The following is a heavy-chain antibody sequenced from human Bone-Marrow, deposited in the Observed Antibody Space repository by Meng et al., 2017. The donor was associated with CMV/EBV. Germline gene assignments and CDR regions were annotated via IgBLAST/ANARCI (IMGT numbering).Heavy chain of an antibody. CDR1: GYTFTSYY. D-gene: IGHD1-26*01. CDR2: INPNSGGT. CDR3: ARSHSSGTYSLVDY. J-gene: IGHJ4*02. V-gene: IGHV1-2*02. Sequence: ASVKVSCKASGYTFTSYYMHWVRQAPGQGLEWMGWINPNSGGTIYAQKFQGRVTMTRDTSISTASMELSRLRSDDTAVYYCARSHSSGTYSLVDYWGQGTLVTVSS.